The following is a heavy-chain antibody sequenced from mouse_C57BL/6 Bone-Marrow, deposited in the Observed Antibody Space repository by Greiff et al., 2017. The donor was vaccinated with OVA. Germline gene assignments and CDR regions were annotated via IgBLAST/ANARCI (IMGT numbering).Heavy chain of an antibody. V-gene: IGHV1-81*01. CDR3: AREERAYFDY. D-gene: IGHD3-3*01. Sequence: VQLQQSGAELARPGASVKLSCKASGYTFTSYGISWVKQRTGQGFEWIGEIYPRSGNTYYNEKFKGKATLTADKSSSTAYMELRSLTSEDSAVYFCAREERAYFDYWGQGTTLTVSS. J-gene: IGHJ2*01. CDR2: IYPRSGNT. CDR1: GYTFTSYG.